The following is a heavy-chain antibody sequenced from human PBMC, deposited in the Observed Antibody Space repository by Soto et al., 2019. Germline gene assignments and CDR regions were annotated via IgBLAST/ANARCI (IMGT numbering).Heavy chain of an antibody. CDR1: GFSVSNSY. CDR3: ARDTERRGAYGMDV. V-gene: IGHV3-66*01. D-gene: IGHD3-10*01. CDR2: IYSGGST. Sequence: EVQLVESGGGLVQPGGSLRLSCAASGFSVSNSYMMWVRQAPGKGLEWISVIYSGGSTYYADSVKGRFTISRDNSRNTLHLQMNSLRGEDTAVYYCARDTERRGAYGMDVWGRGTTVIVS. J-gene: IGHJ6*02.